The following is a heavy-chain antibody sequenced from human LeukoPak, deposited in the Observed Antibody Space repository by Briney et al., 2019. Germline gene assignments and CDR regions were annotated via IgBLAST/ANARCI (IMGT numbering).Heavy chain of an antibody. V-gene: IGHV3-23*01. Sequence: RPGGSLRLSCAASGFTFSSYSMNWVRQAPGKGLEWVSAISGSAARTFYADSVKGRFTISRDNSKNTLYLQMNSLRAEDTAVYYCARDRKNYRGTDAFDIWGQGTMVTVSS. J-gene: IGHJ3*02. CDR3: ARDRKNYRGTDAFDI. CDR1: GFTFSSYS. CDR2: ISGSAART. D-gene: IGHD4-23*01.